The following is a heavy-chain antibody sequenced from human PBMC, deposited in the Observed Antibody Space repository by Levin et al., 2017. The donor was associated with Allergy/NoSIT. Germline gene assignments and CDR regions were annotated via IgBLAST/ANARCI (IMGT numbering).Heavy chain of an antibody. Sequence: SETLSLTCTVSGGSISSNYWSWIRQPPGKVLEWIGHIYNSGSTNYYPSLKSRVTISVDTSKNQFFLKLSSVTAADTAMYYCARVVSGGGYTKIDYWGQGTLVTVSS. J-gene: IGHJ4*02. D-gene: IGHD5-18*01. CDR2: IYNSGST. CDR3: ARVVSGGGYTKIDY. CDR1: GGSISSNY. V-gene: IGHV4-59*01.